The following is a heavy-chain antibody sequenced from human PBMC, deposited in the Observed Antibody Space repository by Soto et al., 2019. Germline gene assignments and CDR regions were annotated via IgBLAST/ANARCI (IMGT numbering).Heavy chain of an antibody. J-gene: IGHJ5*02. Sequence: QVQLVQSGAEVKKPGASVKVSCKASGYTFTSYAMHWVRQAPGQRLEWLGWINAGNGNTKYSQRFQGRVTITRDTSASTAYMELSSLRSEDTAVYYCARLPLMSSSWYDIWFDPWGQGTLVTVSS. CDR3: ARLPLMSSSWYDIWFDP. D-gene: IGHD6-13*01. CDR2: INAGNGNT. CDR1: GYTFTSYA. V-gene: IGHV1-3*01.